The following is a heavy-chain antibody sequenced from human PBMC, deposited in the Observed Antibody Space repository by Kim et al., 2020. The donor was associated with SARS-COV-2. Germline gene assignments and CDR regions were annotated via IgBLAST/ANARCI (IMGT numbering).Heavy chain of an antibody. J-gene: IGHJ4*02. CDR1: GFTFSSYA. Sequence: GGSLRLSCAASGFTFSSYAMSWVRQAPGKGLEWVSAISGSGGSTYYADSVKGRFTISRDNSKNTLYLQMNSLRAEDTAVYYCAKRTGSGWTSYYFDYWGQGTLVTVSS. CDR2: ISGSGGST. CDR3: AKRTGSGWTSYYFDY. D-gene: IGHD6-19*01. V-gene: IGHV3-23*01.